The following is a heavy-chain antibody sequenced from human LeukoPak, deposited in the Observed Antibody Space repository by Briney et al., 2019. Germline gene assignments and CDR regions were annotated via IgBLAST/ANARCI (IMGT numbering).Heavy chain of an antibody. CDR2: IYHSGST. CDR1: GGSISSSNW. V-gene: IGHV4-4*02. J-gene: IGHJ4*02. D-gene: IGHD3-22*01. CDR3: ARDSSYYDSSLDY. Sequence: SSETLSLTCAVSGGSISSSNWWSWVRQPPGKGLEWIGEIYHSGSTNYNPSLKSRVTISVDKSKNQFSLKLSSVTAADTAVYYCARDSSYYDSSLDYWGQGTLVTVSS.